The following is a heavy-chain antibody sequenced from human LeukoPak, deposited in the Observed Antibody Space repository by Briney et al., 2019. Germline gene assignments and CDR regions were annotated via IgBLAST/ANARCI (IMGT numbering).Heavy chain of an antibody. CDR2: MNPNSGNT. Sequence: GASVKVSCKASGYTFTSYDNNWVRQATGQGLEWMGWMNPNSGNTGYAQKLQGRVTTTTDTSTSTAYMELRSLRSDDTAVYYCARGGYNGYFDYWGQGTLVTVSS. V-gene: IGHV1-8*02. D-gene: IGHD5-24*01. CDR1: GYTFTSYD. CDR3: ARGGYNGYFDY. J-gene: IGHJ4*02.